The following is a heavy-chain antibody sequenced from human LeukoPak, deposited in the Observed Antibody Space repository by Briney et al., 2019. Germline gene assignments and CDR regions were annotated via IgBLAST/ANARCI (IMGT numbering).Heavy chain of an antibody. J-gene: IGHJ4*02. Sequence: SQTLSLTCTVSGGSISSGSYYWSWIRQPAGKGLEWIGRIYTSGSTNYNPSLKSRVTISVDTSKNQFSLKLSSVTAADTAVYYCARDTTIFGVVIWSDWGQGTLVTVSS. CDR2: IYTSGST. V-gene: IGHV4-61*02. D-gene: IGHD3-3*01. CDR3: ARDTTIFGVVIWSD. CDR1: GGSISSGSYY.